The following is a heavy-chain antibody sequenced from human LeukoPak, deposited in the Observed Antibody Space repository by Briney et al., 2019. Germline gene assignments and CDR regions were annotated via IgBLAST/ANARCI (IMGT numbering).Heavy chain of an antibody. CDR3: ATGSYGYSYGDIYDY. J-gene: IGHJ4*02. D-gene: IGHD5-18*01. CDR2: INHSGST. V-gene: IGHV4-34*01. CDR1: GGSFSGYY. Sequence: SETLSLTCAVYGGSFSGYYWSWIRQPPGKGLEWIGEINHSGSTNYNPSLKSRVTISVDTSKNQFSLKLSSVTAADTAVYYCATGSYGYSYGDIYDYWGQGTLVTVSS.